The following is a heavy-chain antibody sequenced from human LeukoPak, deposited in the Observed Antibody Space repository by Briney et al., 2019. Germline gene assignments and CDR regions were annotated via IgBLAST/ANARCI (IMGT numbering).Heavy chain of an antibody. D-gene: IGHD2-2*02. J-gene: IGHJ6*03. CDR1: GFTFSSYS. Sequence: PGGSLRLSCAASGFTFSSYSMNWVRQAPGKGLEWVSSISSSSSYIYYADSVKGRFTISRDNAKNSLYLQMNSLRAEDTAVYYCARDFPYCSSTSCYRDYYYYYMDVWGKGTTVTVSS. CDR2: ISSSSSYI. V-gene: IGHV3-21*01. CDR3: ARDFPYCSSTSCYRDYYYYYMDV.